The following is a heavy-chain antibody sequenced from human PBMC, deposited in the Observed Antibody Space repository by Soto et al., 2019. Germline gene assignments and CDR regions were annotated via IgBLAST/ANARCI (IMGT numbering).Heavy chain of an antibody. V-gene: IGHV3-9*01. D-gene: IGHD2-2*01. CDR2: ISWNSGSI. J-gene: IGHJ5*02. CDR1: GFTFDDYA. Sequence: GGSLRLSCAASGFTFDDYAMHWVRQAPGKGLEWVSGISWNSGSIGYADSVKGRFTISRDNAKNSLYLQMNSLRAEDTALYYCAKDFKAYCSSPSCPGVYWFDPWGQGTLVTVSS. CDR3: AKDFKAYCSSPSCPGVYWFDP.